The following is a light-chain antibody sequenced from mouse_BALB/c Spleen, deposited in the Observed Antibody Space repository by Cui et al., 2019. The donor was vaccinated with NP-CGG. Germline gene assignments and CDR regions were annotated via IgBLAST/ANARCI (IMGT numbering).Light chain of an antibody. CDR1: QDINSY. CDR2: RAN. CDR3: LQYDEFPYT. V-gene: IGKV14-111*01. J-gene: IGKJ2*01. Sequence: DIKMTQSPSSMYASLGERVTITCKASQDINSYLSWFQQKPGKSPKTLIYRANRLVDGVPSRFSGSGSGQDYSLTISSLEYEDMGIYYCLQYDEFPYTFGGGTKLEI.